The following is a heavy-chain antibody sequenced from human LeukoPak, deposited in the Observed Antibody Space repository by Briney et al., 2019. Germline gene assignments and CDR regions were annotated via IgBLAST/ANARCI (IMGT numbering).Heavy chain of an antibody. CDR3: AFERLGRVDY. J-gene: IGHJ4*02. V-gene: IGHV4-38-2*01. Sequence: PSETLSLTCDVSGVSISDGYYWGWIRQPPGKGLEWIGSLFHNGPSYYNPSLKSRVTISVDTSKNQFSLKLSSVTAADTAVYYCAFERLGRVDYWGQGTLVTVSS. CDR2: LFHNGPS. CDR1: GVSISDGYY. D-gene: IGHD1-1*01.